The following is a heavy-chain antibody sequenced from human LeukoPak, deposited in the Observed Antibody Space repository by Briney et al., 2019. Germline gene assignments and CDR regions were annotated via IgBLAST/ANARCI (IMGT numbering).Heavy chain of an antibody. CDR1: GFTFSSYA. J-gene: IGHJ2*01. V-gene: IGHV3-23*01. Sequence: VQPGGSLRLSCAASGFTFSSYAMGWVRPPPGKGLEWVSGISSGGGSTYYTDSMKGRFTISRDNSKNTLYLQMNSLTAEDTALYYCANARGTSSSYFDLWGRGTLVTVSS. CDR3: ANARGTSSSYFDL. D-gene: IGHD6-6*01. CDR2: ISSGGGST.